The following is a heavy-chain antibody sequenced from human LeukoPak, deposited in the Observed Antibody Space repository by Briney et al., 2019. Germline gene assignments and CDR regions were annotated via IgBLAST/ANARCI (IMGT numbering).Heavy chain of an antibody. CDR1: GYTFTSYG. CDR2: ISAYNGNT. CDR3: ARDSSSSSSFTGAYYDFWSGYDWFDP. J-gene: IGHJ5*02. D-gene: IGHD3-3*01. V-gene: IGHV1-18*01. Sequence: GASVKVSCKASGYTFTSYGISWVRQAPGQGLEWMGWISAYNGNTNYAQKLQGRVTMTTDTSTSTAYMELRSLRSDDTAVYYCARDSSSSSSFTGAYYDFWSGYDWFDPWGQGTLVTVSS.